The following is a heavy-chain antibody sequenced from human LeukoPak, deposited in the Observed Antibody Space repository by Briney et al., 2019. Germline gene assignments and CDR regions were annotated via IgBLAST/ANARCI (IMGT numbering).Heavy chain of an antibody. V-gene: IGHV1-2*02. Sequence: ASVKVSCKASGYTFTGYYMHWVRQAPGQRLEWMGWINPNSGGTNYAQKFQGRVTMTRDTSISTAYMELSRLRSDDTAVYYCARDREWELLCYFDYWGQGTLVTVSS. CDR1: GYTFTGYY. CDR2: INPNSGGT. D-gene: IGHD1-26*01. J-gene: IGHJ4*02. CDR3: ARDREWELLCYFDY.